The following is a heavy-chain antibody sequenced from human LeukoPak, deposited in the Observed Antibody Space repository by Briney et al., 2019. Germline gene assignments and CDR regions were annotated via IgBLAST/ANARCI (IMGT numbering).Heavy chain of an antibody. CDR2: ISSGSSSI. CDR3: ARDRYDSSGYYPPDY. Sequence: GGSLRLSCVVSGFTFSSHSMNWVRQAPGKGLEWVSYISSGSSSIYYADSVKGRFTISRDNAKNSLYLQMNSLRAEDTAVYYCARDRYDSSGYYPPDYWGQGTLVTVSS. J-gene: IGHJ4*02. CDR1: GFTFSSHS. V-gene: IGHV3-48*01. D-gene: IGHD3-22*01.